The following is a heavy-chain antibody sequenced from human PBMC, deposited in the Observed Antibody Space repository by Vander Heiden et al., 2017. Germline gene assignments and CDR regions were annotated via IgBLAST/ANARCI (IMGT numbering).Heavy chain of an antibody. CDR3: ARGYCSSTSCQYYSDY. V-gene: IGHV1-3*01. CDR1: GYTFTSYA. Sequence: QVQLVQSGAEVKKPGASVKVSCKASGYTFTSYAIHWVRQAPGQRLEWMGWINGGNGDTKYSQKFQGRVTITRDTSASTAYMELSSLRSEDTAMYYCARGYCSSTSCQYYSDYWGQGTLVTVSS. CDR2: INGGNGDT. D-gene: IGHD2-2*01. J-gene: IGHJ4*02.